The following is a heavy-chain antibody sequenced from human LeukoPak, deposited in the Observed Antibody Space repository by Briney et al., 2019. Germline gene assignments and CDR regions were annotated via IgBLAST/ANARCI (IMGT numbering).Heavy chain of an antibody. J-gene: IGHJ3*02. CDR1: GFTFSDYS. Sequence: GSLRLSCAASGFTFSDYSMNWVRQAPGKGLEWVSSISSSSSYIYYADTLKGRFTISSDNAKNSLYLQMNSLRSEDTAVYYCATPRPIIMFRGVIRAFDIWGQGTMATVSS. D-gene: IGHD3-10*01. CDR2: ISSSSSYI. CDR3: ATPRPIIMFRGVIRAFDI. V-gene: IGHV3-21*04.